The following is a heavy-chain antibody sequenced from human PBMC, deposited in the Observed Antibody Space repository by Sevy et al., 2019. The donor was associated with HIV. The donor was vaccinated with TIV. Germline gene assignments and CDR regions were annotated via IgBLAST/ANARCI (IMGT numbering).Heavy chain of an antibody. J-gene: IGHJ5*02. D-gene: IGHD3-3*01. CDR2: IYYSGST. Sequence: SETLSLTCTVSGGSISSSSYYWGWIRQPPGKGLEWIGSIYYSGSTYYNPSLKSRVTISVDTSKNQVSLKLSSVTAADTAVYYCAVITIFLVVTYNWFVPWGQGTRVTGSS. CDR3: AVITIFLVVTYNWFVP. CDR1: GGSISSSSYY. V-gene: IGHV4-39*01.